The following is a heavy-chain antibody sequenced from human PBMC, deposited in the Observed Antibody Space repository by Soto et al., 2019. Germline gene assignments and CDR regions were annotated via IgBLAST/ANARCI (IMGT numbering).Heavy chain of an antibody. Sequence: ASVKVSCKASGYTFTGYYRHWVRQAPGQGLEWMGWINPNSGGTNYAQKFQGRVTMTRDTPISTAYMELSRLRSDDTAVYYCARVNLPSKIQLWSNWFDPWGQGTLVTVSS. V-gene: IGHV1-2*02. CDR3: ARVNLPSKIQLWSNWFDP. D-gene: IGHD5-18*01. CDR1: GYTFTGYY. J-gene: IGHJ5*02. CDR2: INPNSGGT.